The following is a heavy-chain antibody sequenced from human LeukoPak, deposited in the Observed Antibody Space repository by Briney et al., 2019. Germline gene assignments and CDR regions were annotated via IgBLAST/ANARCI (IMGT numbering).Heavy chain of an antibody. CDR3: AGTLDGYNSDY. D-gene: IGHD5-24*01. V-gene: IGHV1-69*01. Sequence: ASVKVSCKASGGTFSSYAISWVRQAPGQGLEWMGGIIPIFGTANYAQKFQGRVTITADESTSTAYKELSSLRSEDTAVYYCAGTLDGYNSDYWGQGTLVTVSS. CDR2: IIPIFGTA. J-gene: IGHJ4*02. CDR1: GGTFSSYA.